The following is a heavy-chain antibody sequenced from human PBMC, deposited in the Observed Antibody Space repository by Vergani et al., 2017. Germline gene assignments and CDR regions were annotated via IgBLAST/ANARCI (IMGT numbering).Heavy chain of an antibody. CDR1: EFTFSNYA. CDR2: IDGSGVSA. Sequence: EVQLLESGGGLVQPGGSLRLTCAASEFTFSNYAMNWVRQAPGKGLEWVSGIDGSGVSAYYTDSVKGRFTISRDNSKNMLFLQMNNLRTEDTAIYYCAKLSYDTTPYLQGGYDCWGQGTLVSVSS. J-gene: IGHJ4*02. D-gene: IGHD3-22*01. V-gene: IGHV3-23*01. CDR3: AKLSYDTTPYLQGGYDC.